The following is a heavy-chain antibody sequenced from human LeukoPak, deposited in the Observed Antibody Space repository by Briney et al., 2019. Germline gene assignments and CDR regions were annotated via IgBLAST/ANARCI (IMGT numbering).Heavy chain of an antibody. V-gene: IGHV4-38-2*02. CDR3: ASLEYCSSTSCPIDAFDI. J-gene: IGHJ3*02. CDR1: GYSISSGYY. Sequence: SETLSLTCTVSGYSISSGYYWGWIRQPPGKGLEWIGSIYHSGSTYYNPSLKSRVTISVDTSKNQFSLKLSSVTAADTAVYYCASLEYCSSTSCPIDAFDIWGQGTMVTVSS. D-gene: IGHD2-2*01. CDR2: IYHSGST.